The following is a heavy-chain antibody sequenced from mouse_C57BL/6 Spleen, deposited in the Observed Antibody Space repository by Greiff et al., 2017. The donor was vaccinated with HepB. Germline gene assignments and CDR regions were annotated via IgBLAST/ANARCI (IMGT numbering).Heavy chain of an antibody. D-gene: IGHD2-1*01. V-gene: IGHV1-80*01. CDR3: AIYGNPYAMDY. Sequence: VQLQQSGAELVKPGASVKISCKASGYAFSSYWMNWVKQRPGKGLEWIGQIYPGDGDTNYNGKFKGKATLTADKSSSTAYMQLSSLASEDSAVYFCAIYGNPYAMDYWGQGTSVTVSS. CDR2: IYPGDGDT. J-gene: IGHJ4*01. CDR1: GYAFSSYW.